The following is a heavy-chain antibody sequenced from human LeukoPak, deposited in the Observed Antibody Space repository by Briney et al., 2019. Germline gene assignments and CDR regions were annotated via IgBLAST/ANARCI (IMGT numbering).Heavy chain of an antibody. Sequence: GGSLRLSCAASGFTFSSYSMNWVGQAPGKGLEWVSSISSSSSYIYYADSVKGRFTISRDNAKNSLYLQMNSLRAEDTAVYYCANGVHYYGMDVWGQGTTVTVSS. CDR3: ANGVHYYGMDV. CDR2: ISSSSSYI. J-gene: IGHJ6*02. CDR1: GFTFSSYS. V-gene: IGHV3-21*04. D-gene: IGHD3-10*01.